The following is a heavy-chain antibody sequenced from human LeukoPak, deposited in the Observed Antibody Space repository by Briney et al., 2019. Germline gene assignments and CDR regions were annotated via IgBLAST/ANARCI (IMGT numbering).Heavy chain of an antibody. CDR1: GFTFDDYA. V-gene: IGHV3-9*01. D-gene: IGHD5-18*01. CDR3: ARASGYSYGYYFDY. CDR2: ISWNSGSI. J-gene: IGHJ4*02. Sequence: GGSLRLSCAASGFTFDDYAMHWVRQAPGKGLEWVSGISWNSGSIGYADSVKGRFTISRDNAKNSLYLQMNSLRAEDTAVYYCARASGYSYGYYFDYWGQGTLVTVSS.